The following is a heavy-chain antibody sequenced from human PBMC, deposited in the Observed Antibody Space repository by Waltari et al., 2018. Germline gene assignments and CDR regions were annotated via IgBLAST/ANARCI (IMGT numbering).Heavy chain of an antibody. D-gene: IGHD1-26*01. Sequence: EVHLLESGGGLVQPVVSLILSCAASGCTFGSSAISWVRQAPGKGLEWVSGMSGRDGSTYYADSAKGRFTISRDNDKNTMYLQMNSLRAEDTAVYYCAKDLPLREGYDYWGQGTLVTVSS. CDR3: AKDLPLREGYDY. CDR1: GCTFGSSA. CDR2: MSGRDGST. V-gene: IGHV3-23*01. J-gene: IGHJ4*02.